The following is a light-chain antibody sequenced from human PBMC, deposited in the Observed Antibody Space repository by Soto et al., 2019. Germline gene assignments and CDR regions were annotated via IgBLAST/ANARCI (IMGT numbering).Light chain of an antibody. J-gene: IGKJ2*01. CDR1: QSVSSSY. CDR2: GAS. V-gene: IGKV3-20*01. CDR3: QQYGSSPPYT. Sequence: EIVLTQSPGTLSLSPGERATLSCRASQSVSSSYLDWYQQKPGQAPRLLIYGASSRATGIPDRFSGSGSGTDFTLTISRLEPEAFAVYYCQQYGSSPPYTFGQGTKLEIK.